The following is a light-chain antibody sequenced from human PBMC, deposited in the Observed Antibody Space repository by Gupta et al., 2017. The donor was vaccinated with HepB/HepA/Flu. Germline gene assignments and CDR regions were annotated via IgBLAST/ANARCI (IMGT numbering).Light chain of an antibody. CDR2: GAS. J-gene: IGKJ3*01. Sequence: DIVFTQSPGTLFLSRGERATLSCRASLSVSSSYLAWYQQKGGQAPRLLIYGASSRATGIPDRFSGSGCGTDFTLTSSGREPEDFAVYYCQHYGHSVGFTFGPGTKVDIE. CDR3: QHYGHSVGFT. CDR1: LSVSSSY. V-gene: IGKV3-20*01.